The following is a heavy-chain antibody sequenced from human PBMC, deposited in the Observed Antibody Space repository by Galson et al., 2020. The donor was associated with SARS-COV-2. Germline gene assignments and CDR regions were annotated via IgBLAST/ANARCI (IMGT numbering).Heavy chain of an antibody. V-gene: IGHV3-23*01. D-gene: IGHD7-27*01. CDR1: GFTFSSYA. Sequence: GGSLRLSCAASGFTFSSYAMSWVRQAPGKGLEWVSGISGSGGSTYYADSVKGRFTISRDNSKNALYLQMNSLRAEDTAVYYCAKDHESNWATYYFDYWGQGTLVTVSS. CDR2: ISGSGGST. J-gene: IGHJ4*02. CDR3: AKDHESNWATYYFDY.